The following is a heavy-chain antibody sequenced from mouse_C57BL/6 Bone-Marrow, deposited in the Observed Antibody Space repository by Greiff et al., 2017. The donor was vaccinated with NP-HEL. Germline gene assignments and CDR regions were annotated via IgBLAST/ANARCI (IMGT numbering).Heavy chain of an antibody. CDR2: IDPSDSYT. V-gene: IGHV1-50*01. D-gene: IGHD2-4*01. CDR3: ARERGNYDYDAD. J-gene: IGHJ3*01. Sequence: QVQLQQPGAELVKPGASVKLSCKASGYTFTSYWMQWVKQRPGQGLEWIGEIDPSDSYTNYNQKFKGKATLTVDTSSSTAYMQLSSLTSEDSAVYYCARERGNYDYDADWGQGTLVTVSA. CDR1: GYTFTSYW.